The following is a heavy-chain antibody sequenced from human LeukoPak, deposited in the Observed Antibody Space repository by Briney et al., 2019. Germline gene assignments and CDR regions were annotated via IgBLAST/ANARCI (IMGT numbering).Heavy chain of an antibody. J-gene: IGHJ4*02. CDR2: IYHSGST. D-gene: IGHD4-17*01. CDR1: GGSISSGGYS. Sequence: SETLSLTCAVSGGSISSGGYSWSWIRQPPGKGLEWIGYIYHSGSTYYNPSLKSRVTISVDRSKNQFSLKLSSVTAADTAVYYCARDFRDYGHQWGQGTLVTVSS. V-gene: IGHV4-30-2*01. CDR3: ARDFRDYGHQ.